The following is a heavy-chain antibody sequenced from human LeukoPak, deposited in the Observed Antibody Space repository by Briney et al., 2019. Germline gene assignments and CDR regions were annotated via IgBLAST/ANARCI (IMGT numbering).Heavy chain of an antibody. CDR3: ARESVITIFGVVIFRPLFDY. D-gene: IGHD3-3*01. CDR2: FIPIFGTA. J-gene: IGHJ4*02. V-gene: IGHV1-69*05. Sequence: SVKVSCKASGGTFSSYAISWVRQAPGQGLEWMGGFIPIFGTANYAQKFQGRVTITTDESTSTAYMELSSLRSEDTAVYYCARESVITIFGVVIFRPLFDYWGQGTLVTVSS. CDR1: GGTFSSYA.